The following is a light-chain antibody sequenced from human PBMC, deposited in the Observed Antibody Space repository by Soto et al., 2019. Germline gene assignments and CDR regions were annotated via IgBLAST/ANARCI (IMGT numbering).Light chain of an antibody. CDR1: SSNIGSNY. V-gene: IGLV1-47*01. CDR2: RNN. CDR3: AAWDGSLSVYV. Sequence: QTVVTQPPSPSGTPGQRVTISCSGSSSNIGSNYVYWYQQLPGTAPKLFIYRNNQRPSGVPDRFSGSKSGTSASLAISGLRSEDEADYYCAAWDGSLSVYVFGTGTKVTVL. J-gene: IGLJ1*01.